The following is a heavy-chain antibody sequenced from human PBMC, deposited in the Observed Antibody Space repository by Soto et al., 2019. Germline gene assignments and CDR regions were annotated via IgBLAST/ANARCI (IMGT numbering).Heavy chain of an antibody. CDR2: ISAYNGNA. D-gene: IGHD3-3*01. Sequence: XSVKVSCKASGYSFTSYGIVWGRRAPGQGLERMGWISAYNGNANYAQKLQGRVTMTTDASTSTAYMELRSLRSDDTAVYYCARNTIFGVVTQPDYWGQGTLVTVS. CDR1: GYSFTSYG. J-gene: IGHJ4*02. V-gene: IGHV1-18*04. CDR3: ARNTIFGVVTQPDY.